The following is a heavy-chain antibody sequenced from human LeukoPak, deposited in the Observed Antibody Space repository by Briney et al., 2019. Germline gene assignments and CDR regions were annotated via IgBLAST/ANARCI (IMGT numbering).Heavy chain of an antibody. CDR3: AREADRAGTSLFDY. Sequence: SGGSLRLSCAASGFTFSDYYMSWIRQTPGKGLEWVSYISSSGSTIYYADSVKGRFTISRDNAKNSLYLQMNSLRAEDTAVYYCAREADRAGTSLFDYWGQGTLVTVSS. D-gene: IGHD6-13*01. CDR2: ISSSGSTI. CDR1: GFTFSDYY. J-gene: IGHJ4*02. V-gene: IGHV3-11*01.